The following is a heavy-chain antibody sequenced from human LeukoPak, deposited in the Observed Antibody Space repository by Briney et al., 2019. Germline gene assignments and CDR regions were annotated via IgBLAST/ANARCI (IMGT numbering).Heavy chain of an antibody. Sequence: PGGSLRLSCAASGITFSSYAMSWVRQAPGKGLEWVSGISGSGGSTYYADSVKGRFTISRDNSKNTLYLQMNSLRAEDTAVYYCAKDVRVSGWYVFDYWGQGTLVTVSS. CDR2: ISGSGGST. CDR3: AKDVRVSGWYVFDY. V-gene: IGHV3-23*01. J-gene: IGHJ4*02. CDR1: GITFSSYA. D-gene: IGHD6-19*01.